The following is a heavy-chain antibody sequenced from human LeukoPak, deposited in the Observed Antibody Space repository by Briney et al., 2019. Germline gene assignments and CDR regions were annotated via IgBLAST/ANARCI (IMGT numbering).Heavy chain of an antibody. D-gene: IGHD6-6*01. V-gene: IGHV4-61*02. Sequence: SETLSLTCTVSGGSISSGSYYWSWLRQPAGKGLEWIGRIYTSGSTNYNPSLKSRVTISVDTSKNQFSLKLSSVTAADTAVYYCARDGLYSSSSLCYFDYWGQGTLVTVSS. J-gene: IGHJ4*02. CDR1: GGSISSGSYY. CDR3: ARDGLYSSSSLCYFDY. CDR2: IYTSGST.